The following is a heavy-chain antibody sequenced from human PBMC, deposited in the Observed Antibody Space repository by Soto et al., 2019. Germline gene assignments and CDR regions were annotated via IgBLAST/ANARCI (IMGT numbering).Heavy chain of an antibody. Sequence: GAAVQISCNTSGYTFVSHGFNGVRQAPGQGLEWMGWISAKNGNTKFAQKFQGRVTLTTDTSTSTAYMELRSLRSDDTATYYCSRVTSSIVVVPDYGMDVWGQGTTVTVSS. J-gene: IGHJ6*02. V-gene: IGHV1-18*04. CDR3: SRVTSSIVVVPDYGMDV. CDR2: ISAKNGNT. D-gene: IGHD2-2*01. CDR1: GYTFVSHG.